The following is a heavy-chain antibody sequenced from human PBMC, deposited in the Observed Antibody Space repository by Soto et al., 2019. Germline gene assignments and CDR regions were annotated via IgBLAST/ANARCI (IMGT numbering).Heavy chain of an antibody. D-gene: IGHD5-12*01. CDR1: GFTFSSYS. V-gene: IGHV3-21*01. Sequence: GGSLRLSCAASGFTFSSYSMNWVRQAPGKGLEWVSSISSSSSYIYYADSVKGRFTISRDNAKNSLYLQMNSLRAEDTAVYYCARDYSDSGYDWGFDYWGQGTLVTVSS. CDR2: ISSSSSYI. J-gene: IGHJ4*02. CDR3: ARDYSDSGYDWGFDY.